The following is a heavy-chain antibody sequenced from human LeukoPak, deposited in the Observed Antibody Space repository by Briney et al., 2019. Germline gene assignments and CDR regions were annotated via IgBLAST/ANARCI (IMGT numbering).Heavy chain of an antibody. J-gene: IGHJ6*04. D-gene: IGHD3-10*02. CDR2: ISSSSSTI. CDR3: AELGITMNGGV. CDR1: GFTFSSYS. V-gene: IGHV3-48*04. Sequence: GGSLRLSCAASGFTFSSYSMNWVRQAPGKGLEWVSYISSSSSTIYYADSVKGRFTISRDNAKNSLYLQMNGLRAEDTAVYYCAELGITMNGGVWGKGTTVTISS.